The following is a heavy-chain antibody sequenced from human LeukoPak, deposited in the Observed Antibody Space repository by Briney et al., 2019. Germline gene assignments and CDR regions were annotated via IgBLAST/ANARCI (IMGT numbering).Heavy chain of an antibody. CDR2: IIPIFGTA. CDR3: ARDPPVGVVPAAQDY. CDR1: GGTCSSYA. J-gene: IGHJ4*02. Sequence: SVKVSCKASGGTCSSYAISWVRQAPGQGLEWMGGIIPIFGTANYAQKFQGRVTITADESTSTAYMELSSLRSEDTAVYYCARDPPVGVVPAAQDYWGQGTLVTVSS. D-gene: IGHD2-2*01. V-gene: IGHV1-69*13.